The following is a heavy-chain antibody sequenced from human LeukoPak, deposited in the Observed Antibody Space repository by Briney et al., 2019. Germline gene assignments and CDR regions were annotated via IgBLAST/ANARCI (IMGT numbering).Heavy chain of an antibody. V-gene: IGHV1-2*02. Sequence: GASVKVSCKASGYTFTGYYMHWVRQAPGQGLEWMGWINPNSGGTNYAQKFQGRVTMTRDTSISTAYMELSRLRSDDTAVYYCARDSGVGATRGFIDYWGQGTLVTASS. J-gene: IGHJ4*02. CDR2: INPNSGGT. CDR3: ARDSGVGATRGFIDY. CDR1: GYTFTGYY. D-gene: IGHD1-26*01.